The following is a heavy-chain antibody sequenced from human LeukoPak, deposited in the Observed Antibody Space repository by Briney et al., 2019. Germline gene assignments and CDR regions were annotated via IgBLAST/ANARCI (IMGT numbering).Heavy chain of an antibody. CDR1: GFTFSSYA. CDR3: AKGVSSVAPITRVPDY. J-gene: IGHJ4*02. D-gene: IGHD3-10*01. CDR2: IDSSGGST. Sequence: GGSLRLSCAASGFTFSSYAMSWVRQAPGKGLEGVSIIDSSGGSTFYADSVKGRFTISRDNPKNTLYLQMNSLGAEDTAVYYCAKGVSSVAPITRVPDYWGQGTLVTVSS. V-gene: IGHV3-23*01.